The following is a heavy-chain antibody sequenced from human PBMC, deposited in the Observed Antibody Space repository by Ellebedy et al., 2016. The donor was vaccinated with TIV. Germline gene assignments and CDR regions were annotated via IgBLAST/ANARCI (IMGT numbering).Heavy chain of an antibody. Sequence: ASVKVSCXASGYTFSSYGISWVRQAPGQGLEWMGWITPYNGNTNYAQKVQGRVTMTTNTSTSTAYVELRTLRSDDTAVYYCARSLGDTRVDYWGQGTLVTVSS. D-gene: IGHD3-16*01. CDR2: ITPYNGNT. J-gene: IGHJ4*02. CDR1: GYTFSSYG. V-gene: IGHV1-18*01. CDR3: ARSLGDTRVDY.